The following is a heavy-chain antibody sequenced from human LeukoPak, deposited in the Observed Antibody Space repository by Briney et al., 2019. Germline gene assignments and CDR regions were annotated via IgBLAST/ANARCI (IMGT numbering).Heavy chain of an antibody. Sequence: PGGSLRLSCAASGFTVSSHDMSWVRQSPGKGLEWVSVIYMGGNTFYADSVKGRFTISSHTSKNTLYLQMNSLRAEDTAVYYCARVGDEVAYTRGYLDYWGQGTLVTVSS. V-gene: IGHV3-53*04. CDR3: ARVGDEVAYTRGYLDY. J-gene: IGHJ4*02. CDR1: GFTVSSHD. CDR2: IYMGGNT. D-gene: IGHD3-16*01.